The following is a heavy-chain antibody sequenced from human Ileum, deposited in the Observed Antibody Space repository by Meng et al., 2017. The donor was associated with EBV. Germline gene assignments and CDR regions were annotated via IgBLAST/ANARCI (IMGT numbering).Heavy chain of an antibody. CDR1: GGSISTSSYF. V-gene: IGHV4-39*07. CDR2: IHYNGGT. CDR3: AKEQDDGDRGIHRIDS. D-gene: IGHD5-18*01. Sequence: QAPLRETGPGLVKPSETLSLTCTVSGGSISTSSYFWGWNRQTPGKGLEWIGSIHYNGGTAYNPSLQSRVTMSVDTSKNQFSLRLTSVTAADTAVYYCAKEQDDGDRGIHRIDSWGQGTLVTVSS. J-gene: IGHJ5*01.